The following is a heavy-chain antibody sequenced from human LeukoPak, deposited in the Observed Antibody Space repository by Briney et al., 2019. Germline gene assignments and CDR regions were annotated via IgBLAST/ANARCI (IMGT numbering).Heavy chain of an antibody. J-gene: IGHJ4*02. CDR2: INHSGST. CDR1: GGSFSGYY. V-gene: IGHV4-34*01. Sequence: SETLSLTCAAYGGSFSGYYWSWIRQPPGKGLEWIGEINHSGSTNYNPSLKSRVTISVDTSKNQFSLKLSSVTAADTAVYYCARGYGNDTAMVTGARRFDYWGQGTLVTVSS. D-gene: IGHD5-18*01. CDR3: ARGYGNDTAMVTGARRFDY.